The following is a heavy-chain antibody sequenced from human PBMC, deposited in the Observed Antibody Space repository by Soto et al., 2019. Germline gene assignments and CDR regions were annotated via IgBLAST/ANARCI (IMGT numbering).Heavy chain of an antibody. Sequence: SETLSLTCTVSGGSISSGGYYWSWIRQHPGKGLEWIGYIYYSGSTYYNPSLKSRATISVDTSKNQFSLKLSSVTAADTAVYYCARVIAAAASKAFDIWGQGTMVTVSS. CDR2: IYYSGST. CDR3: ARVIAAAASKAFDI. V-gene: IGHV4-31*03. J-gene: IGHJ3*02. D-gene: IGHD6-13*01. CDR1: GGSISSGGYY.